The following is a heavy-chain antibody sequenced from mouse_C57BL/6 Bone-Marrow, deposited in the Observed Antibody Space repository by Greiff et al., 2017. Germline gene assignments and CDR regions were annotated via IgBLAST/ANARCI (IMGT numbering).Heavy chain of an antibody. D-gene: IGHD1-1*01. J-gene: IGHJ1*03. CDR3: ARRYYGSSCWYFDV. CDR2: ISNGGGST. V-gene: IGHV5-12*01. Sequence: EVHLVESGGGLVQPGGSLKLSCAASGFTFSDYYMYWVRQTPEKRLEWVAYISNGGGSTYYPDTVKGRFTISRDNAKNTLYLQMSRLKSEDTAMYYCARRYYGSSCWYFDVWGTGTTVTVSS. CDR1: GFTFSDYY.